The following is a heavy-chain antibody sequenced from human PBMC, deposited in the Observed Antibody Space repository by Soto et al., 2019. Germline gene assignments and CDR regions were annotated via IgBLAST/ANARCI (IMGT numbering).Heavy chain of an antibody. J-gene: IGHJ6*02. V-gene: IGHV3-30*18. D-gene: IGHD1-20*01. CDR3: AKDQVNWNDGAYYYYYYGMDV. Sequence: GGSLRLSCAASGFTFSSYGMHWVRQAPGKGLEWVAVISYDGSNKYYADPVKGRFTISRDNSKNTLYLQMNSLRAEDTAVYYCAKDQVNWNDGAYYYYYYGMDVWGQGTTVTVS. CDR2: ISYDGSNK. CDR1: GFTFSSYG.